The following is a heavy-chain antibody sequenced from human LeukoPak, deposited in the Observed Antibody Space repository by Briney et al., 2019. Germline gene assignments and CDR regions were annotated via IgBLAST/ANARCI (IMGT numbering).Heavy chain of an antibody. CDR2: ISSSSSYI. J-gene: IGHJ4*02. V-gene: IGHV3-21*01. CDR3: ARGPPRNPFDY. CDR1: GFTFSSYS. Sequence: GGSLRLSCAASGFTFSSYSMNWVRHAPGKGLEWVSSISSSSSYIYYADSVKGRFTISRDNAKNSLYLQMNSLRAEDTAVYYCARGPPRNPFDYWGQGTLVTVSS.